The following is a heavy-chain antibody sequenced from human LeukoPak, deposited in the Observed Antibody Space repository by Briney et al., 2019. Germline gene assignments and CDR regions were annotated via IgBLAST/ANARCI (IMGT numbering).Heavy chain of an antibody. J-gene: IGHJ6*03. D-gene: IGHD2-2*01. Sequence: GASVKVSCKASGYTFTSYDINWVRQATGQGLEWMGWMNPNSGNTGYAQKFQGRVTITRNTSISTAYMELSSLRSEDTAVYYCARDGGYCSSTSCLLMDVWGKGTTVTVSS. CDR2: MNPNSGNT. V-gene: IGHV1-8*03. CDR1: GYTFTSYD. CDR3: ARDGGYCSSTSCLLMDV.